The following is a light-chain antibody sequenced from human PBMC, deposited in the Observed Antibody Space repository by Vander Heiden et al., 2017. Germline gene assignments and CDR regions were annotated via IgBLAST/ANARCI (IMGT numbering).Light chain of an antibody. J-gene: IGKJ4*01. CDR2: DAS. CDR1: QDISNY. CDR3: QQEDNLPLT. V-gene: IGKV1-33*01. Sequence: DIQMTQSPSSLSASVGDRFTITCQASQDISNYLNWYQQKPGKAPKLLIYDASNLETGVPSRFSGSGSGTDFTFSISSLQPEDVATYYCQQEDNLPLTFGGGTKVEIK.